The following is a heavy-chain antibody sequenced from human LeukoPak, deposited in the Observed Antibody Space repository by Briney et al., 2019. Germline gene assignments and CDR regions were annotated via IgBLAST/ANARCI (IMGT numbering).Heavy chain of an antibody. CDR2: TSNKGNSNST. CDR3: ARLNRVGGAYLFND. Sequence: GGSLRLSCAISGFTFSDLYMEWVVRAPAKGVEEVDRTSNKGNSNSTTYAASLRDTFTISRDVSENSLYRQMSRLKTEDTAVYYCARLNRVGGAYLFNDGGQATLATVSS. CDR1: GFTFSDLY. D-gene: IGHD1-26*01. V-gene: IGHV3-72*01. J-gene: IGHJ4*02.